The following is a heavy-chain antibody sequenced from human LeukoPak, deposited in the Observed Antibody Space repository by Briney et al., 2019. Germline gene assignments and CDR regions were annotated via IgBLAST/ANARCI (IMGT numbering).Heavy chain of an antibody. CDR3: ARDGPSGSHYPDYYYYGMDV. V-gene: IGHV1-18*01. CDR1: GYTFTSYG. CDR2: ISAYNGNT. Sequence: ASVKVSCEASGYTFTSYGISWVRQAPGQGLEWMGWISAYNGNTNYAQKLQGRVTMTTDTSTSTAYMELRSLRSDDTAVYYCARDGPSGSHYPDYYYYGMDVWGQGTTVTVSS. D-gene: IGHD3-10*01. J-gene: IGHJ6*02.